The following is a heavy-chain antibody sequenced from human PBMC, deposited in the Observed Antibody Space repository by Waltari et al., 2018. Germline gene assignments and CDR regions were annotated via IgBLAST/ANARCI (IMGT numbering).Heavy chain of an antibody. CDR3: AKDGDFWSGYLDY. Sequence: QVQLVESGGGVVQPGRSLRLSCAASGFPFSSYGMHWVRQAPGKGLEWVAVISYDGSNKYYADSVKGRFTISRDNSKNTLYLQMNSLRAEDTAVYYCAKDGDFWSGYLDYWGQGTLVTVSS. D-gene: IGHD3-3*01. J-gene: IGHJ4*02. V-gene: IGHV3-30*18. CDR2: ISYDGSNK. CDR1: GFPFSSYG.